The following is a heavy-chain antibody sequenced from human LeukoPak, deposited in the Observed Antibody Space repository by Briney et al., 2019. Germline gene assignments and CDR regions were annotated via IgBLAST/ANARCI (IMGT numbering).Heavy chain of an antibody. CDR1: GYTFTSYF. J-gene: IGHJ3*02. Sequence: GASVKVSCKASGYTFTSYFIHWVRQAPGQGLEWMGIINPSSGNTIYAQKFQGRVTMTRDTSTSTVYMELSSLRSDDTAVYYCARGLRQQLVYDAFDIWGQGTMVTVSS. D-gene: IGHD6-13*01. CDR3: ARGLRQQLVYDAFDI. V-gene: IGHV1-46*01. CDR2: INPSSGNT.